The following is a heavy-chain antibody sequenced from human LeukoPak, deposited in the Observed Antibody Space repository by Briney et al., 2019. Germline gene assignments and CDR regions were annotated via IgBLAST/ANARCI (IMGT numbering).Heavy chain of an antibody. V-gene: IGHV1-2*02. D-gene: IGHD3-16*02. CDR3: AREEYGYVWGSYRSEF. CDR2: INPNSGGT. J-gene: IGHJ4*02. CDR1: GYTFTGYY. Sequence: GASVKVSCKASGYTFTGYYMHWVRQAPGQGLEWMGWINPNSGGTNYAQKFQGRVTMTRDTSISTAYMELSRLRSDDTAVYYCAREEYGYVWGSYRSEFWGQGTLVTVSS.